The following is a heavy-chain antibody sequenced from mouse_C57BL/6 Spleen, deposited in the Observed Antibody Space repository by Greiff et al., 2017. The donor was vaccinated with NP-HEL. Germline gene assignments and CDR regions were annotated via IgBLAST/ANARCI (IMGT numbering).Heavy chain of an antibody. CDR3: ARYLITTVTFDY. CDR2: IHPNSGST. J-gene: IGHJ2*01. CDR1: GYTFTSYW. D-gene: IGHD1-1*01. Sequence: QVQLQQSGAELVKPGASVKLSCKASGYTFTSYWMHWVKQRPGQGLEWIGMIHPNSGSTNYNEKFKSKATLTVDKSSSTAYMQLSSLTSEDSAVYYCARYLITTVTFDYWGQGTTLTVSS. V-gene: IGHV1-64*01.